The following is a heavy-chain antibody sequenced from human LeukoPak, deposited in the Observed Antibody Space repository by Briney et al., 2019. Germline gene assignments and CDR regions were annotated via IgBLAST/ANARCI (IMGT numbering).Heavy chain of an antibody. V-gene: IGHV1-18*01. Sequence: ASVKVSCKASGYTFTSYGISWVRQAPGQGLEWMGWISAYNGNTNYAQKLQGRVTMTTDTSTSTAYMELSSLRSEDTAVYYCAFDVWGSYRYARLGYWGQGTLVTVSS. CDR2: ISAYNGNT. D-gene: IGHD3-16*02. CDR3: AFDVWGSYRYARLGY. CDR1: GYTFTSYG. J-gene: IGHJ4*02.